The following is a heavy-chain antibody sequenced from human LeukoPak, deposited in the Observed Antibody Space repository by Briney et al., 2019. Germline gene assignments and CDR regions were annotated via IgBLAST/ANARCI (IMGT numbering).Heavy chain of an antibody. D-gene: IGHD6-19*01. CDR1: GYTFTGHY. J-gene: IGHJ4*02. Sequence: GASVKVSCKASGYTFTGHYMHWVRQAPGQGLEWMGWINPNSGGTNYAQKFQGRVTMTRDTSISTAYMELSRLRSDDTAVYYCARDLGGSSGLIYYFDYWGQGTLVTVSS. CDR2: INPNSGGT. V-gene: IGHV1-2*02. CDR3: ARDLGGSSGLIYYFDY.